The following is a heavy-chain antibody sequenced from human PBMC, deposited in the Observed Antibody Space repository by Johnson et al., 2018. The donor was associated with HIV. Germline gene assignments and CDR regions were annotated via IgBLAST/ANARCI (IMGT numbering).Heavy chain of an antibody. CDR1: GFTFRSYG. CDR3: AKDRRGNSPDAFDI. Sequence: QVQLVESGGGVVQPGRSLRLSCAASGFTFRSYGMHWVRQAPGKGLEWVAVISYDGSNKYYIDSVRGRFTISRDNSKNTFSLQMNSLRVEDTAMYYCAKDRRGNSPDAFDIWGQGTMVTVSS. V-gene: IGHV3-30*18. J-gene: IGHJ3*02. D-gene: IGHD2-21*01. CDR2: ISYDGSNK.